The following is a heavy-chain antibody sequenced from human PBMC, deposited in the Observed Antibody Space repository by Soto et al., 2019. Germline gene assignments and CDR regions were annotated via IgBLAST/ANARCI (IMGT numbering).Heavy chain of an antibody. CDR2: RSRSSRYI. D-gene: IGHD6-13*01. Sequence: PGGSLRLSCAASGFTFNSYRMNWVRQAPGKGLEWVSSRSRSSRYIYYADSVKGRFTISRDSAKNSVYLQMNSLRDEDTAVYYCLIGPSSSWYRWFYPCGRGTLVTVAS. CDR3: LIGPSSSWYRWFYP. J-gene: IGHJ5*02. CDR1: GFTFNSYR. V-gene: IGHV3-21*01.